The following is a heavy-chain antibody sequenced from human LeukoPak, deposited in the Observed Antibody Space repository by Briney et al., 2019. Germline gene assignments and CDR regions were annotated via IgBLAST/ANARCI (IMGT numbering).Heavy chain of an antibody. CDR1: GGTFSSYA. J-gene: IGHJ6*02. D-gene: IGHD3-9*01. Sequence: GASVKVSCKASGGTFSSYAISWVRQAPGQGLEWMGWINPNSGGTNYAQKFQGWVTMTRDTSISTAYMELSRLRSDDTAVYYCATDILTGSRESGMDVWGQGTTVTVSS. V-gene: IGHV1-2*04. CDR3: ATDILTGSRESGMDV. CDR2: INPNSGGT.